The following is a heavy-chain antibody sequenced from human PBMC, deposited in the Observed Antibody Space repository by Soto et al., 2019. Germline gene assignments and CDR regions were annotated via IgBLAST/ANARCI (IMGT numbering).Heavy chain of an antibody. CDR1: GFTFSSYA. Sequence: EVQLLESGGGLVQPGGSLRLSCAASGFTFSSYAMSWVRQAPGKGLEWVSAISGSGGSTYYADSVKGRFTISRDNSKNTLYLQMNSLRAEDTAVYYCAKDFGIVLMVYAMAFDYWGQGTLVTVSS. J-gene: IGHJ4*02. D-gene: IGHD2-8*01. CDR2: ISGSGGST. V-gene: IGHV3-23*01. CDR3: AKDFGIVLMVYAMAFDY.